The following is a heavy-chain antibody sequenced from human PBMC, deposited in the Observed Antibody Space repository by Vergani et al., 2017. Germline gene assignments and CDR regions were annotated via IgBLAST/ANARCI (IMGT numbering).Heavy chain of an antibody. D-gene: IGHD6-13*01. J-gene: IGHJ1*01. CDR1: GGSISSSSYY. CDR3: ARAGIAAAGLQH. V-gene: IGHV4-39*07. CDR2: IYYSGST. Sequence: QLQLQESGPGLVQPSETLSLTCTVSGGSISSSSYYWGWIRQPPGKGLEWIGSIYYSGSTNYNPSRKSRVTISVDTSKNQFSLKLSSVTAADTAVYYCARAGIAAAGLQHWGQGTLVTVSS.